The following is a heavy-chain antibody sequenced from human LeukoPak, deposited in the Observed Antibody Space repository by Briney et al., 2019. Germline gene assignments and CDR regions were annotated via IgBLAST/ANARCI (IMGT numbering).Heavy chain of an antibody. V-gene: IGHV1-24*01. D-gene: IGHD4-17*01. CDR1: GYTLTELS. CDR2: FDPEDGET. J-gene: IGHJ4*02. Sequence: ASVKVSCKVSGYTLTELSMHWVRQAPGKGLEWMGGFDPEDGETIYAQKFQGRVTMTEDTSTDTAYMELNSLRAEDTALYYCAKDATVTTSRGFDYWGQGTLVTVSS. CDR3: AKDATVTTSRGFDY.